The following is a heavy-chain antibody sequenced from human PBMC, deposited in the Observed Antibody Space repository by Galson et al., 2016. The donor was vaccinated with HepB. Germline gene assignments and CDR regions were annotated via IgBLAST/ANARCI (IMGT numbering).Heavy chain of an antibody. CDR3: AREGPHSAFDI. CDR1: GFTFGKFG. V-gene: IGHV3-33*01. J-gene: IGHJ3*02. Sequence: SLRLSCAASGFTFGKFGMHWVRQAPGKGLEWVAVIWHDGSKTYHKDPVRGRFTISRDNSKNTLYLEMNGLRAEDTGVYYCAREGPHSAFDIWGQGTMVTVSS. CDR2: IWHDGSKT.